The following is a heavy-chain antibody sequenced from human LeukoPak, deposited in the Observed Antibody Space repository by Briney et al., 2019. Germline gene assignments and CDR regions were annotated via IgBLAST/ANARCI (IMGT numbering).Heavy chain of an antibody. Sequence: PGGSLRLSCAASGFTFSSYWMHWVRHAPGKGLVWVSRINSDGINTSYADSVKGRFTISRDNAKNTLYLQMNSLRAEDTAVYYCARTRTTRNRAGYYYYYMDVWGKGTTVTVSS. V-gene: IGHV3-74*01. CDR3: ARTRTTRNRAGYYYYYMDV. J-gene: IGHJ6*03. CDR2: INSDGINT. CDR1: GFTFSSYW. D-gene: IGHD1-14*01.